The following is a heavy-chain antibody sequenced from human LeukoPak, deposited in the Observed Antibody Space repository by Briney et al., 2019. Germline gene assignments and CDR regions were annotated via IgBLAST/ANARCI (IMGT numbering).Heavy chain of an antibody. D-gene: IGHD2-2*02. CDR1: GYSFPNYW. CDR2: IYPGDAHT. CDR3: ASGPYAYTSSATLGSYNWFDP. V-gene: IGHV5-51*01. J-gene: IGHJ5*02. Sequence: GESLKISCKGSGYSFPNYWIGWVRQMPGKGVEWMGIIYPGDAHTRYSQSFQDQVTISVDKSISTAYLQWSSMNASDTAMYSCASGPYAYTSSATLGSYNWFDPWGQGSLVTVSS.